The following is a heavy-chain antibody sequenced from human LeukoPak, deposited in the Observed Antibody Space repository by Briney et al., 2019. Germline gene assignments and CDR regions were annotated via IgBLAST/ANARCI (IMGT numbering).Heavy chain of an antibody. J-gene: IGHJ4*02. CDR2: IYYSGST. CDR1: GGSISSSSYY. V-gene: IGHV4-39*01. CDR3: ARLPRYYDILPGSDY. D-gene: IGHD3-9*01. Sequence: SETLSLTCTVSGGSISSSSYYWGWIRQPPGKGLEWIGSIYYSGSTYYNPSLKSRVTISVDTSKNQFSLKLSSVTAADTAVYYCARLPRYYDILPGSDYWGQGTLVTVSS.